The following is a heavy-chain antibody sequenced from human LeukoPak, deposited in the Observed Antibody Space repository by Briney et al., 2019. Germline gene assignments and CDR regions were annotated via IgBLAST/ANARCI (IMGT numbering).Heavy chain of an antibody. Sequence: GGSLRLSCAAPGFTLSSYWMSWVRQAPGKGLEWVANIMQEGSEKYYVDSVKGRFTISRNNAKNSLYMQMNSLRAEDTAVYYCARGRDGYNLGDAFDIWGQGTMVTVSS. V-gene: IGHV3-7*01. J-gene: IGHJ3*02. CDR1: GFTLSSYW. D-gene: IGHD5-24*01. CDR2: IMQEGSEK. CDR3: ARGRDGYNLGDAFDI.